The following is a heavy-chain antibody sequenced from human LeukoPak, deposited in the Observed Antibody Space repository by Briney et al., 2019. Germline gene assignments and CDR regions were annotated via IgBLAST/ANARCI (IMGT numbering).Heavy chain of an antibody. J-gene: IGHJ4*02. D-gene: IGHD1-26*01. CDR2: IYYSGST. CDR3: ATIVGATPGLGY. CDR1: GGSISSYY. V-gene: IGHV4-59*01. Sequence: PSETLSLTCTVSGGSISSYYWSWIRQPPGKGLEWIGYIYYSGSTNYNPSLKSRVTISVDTSKNQFSLKLSSVTAADTAVYYCATIVGATPGLGYWGQGTLVTVSS.